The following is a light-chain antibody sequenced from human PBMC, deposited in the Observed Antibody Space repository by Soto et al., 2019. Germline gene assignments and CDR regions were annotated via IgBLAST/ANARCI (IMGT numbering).Light chain of an antibody. CDR3: AAWDDSPNGVV. CDR1: SSNIGSNT. CDR2: SNN. J-gene: IGLJ2*01. Sequence: QSVLTQPPSVSGAPGQRVTISCSGSSSNIGSNTVYWYQQLPGTAPKLLIYSNNQRPSGVPDRFSGSKSGTSASLAISGLLSEDEADYYCAAWDDSPNGVVFGGGTKLTVL. V-gene: IGLV1-44*01.